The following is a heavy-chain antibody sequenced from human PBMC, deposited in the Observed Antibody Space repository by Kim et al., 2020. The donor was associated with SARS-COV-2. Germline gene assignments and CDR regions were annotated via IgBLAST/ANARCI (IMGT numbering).Heavy chain of an antibody. CDR3: AKEMAGPIYYYGMDV. CDR1: GFTFSSYA. V-gene: IGHV3-23*01. D-gene: IGHD6-19*01. CDR2: ISGSGGST. Sequence: GGSLRLSCAASGFTFSSYAMSSVRQAPGKGLEWVSAISGSGGSTYYADSVKGRFTISRDNSKNTLYLQMNSLRAEDTAVYYCAKEMAGPIYYYGMDVWGQGTTVTVSS. J-gene: IGHJ6*02.